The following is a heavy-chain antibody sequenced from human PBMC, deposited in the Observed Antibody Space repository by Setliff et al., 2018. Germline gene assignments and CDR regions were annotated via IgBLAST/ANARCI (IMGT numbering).Heavy chain of an antibody. CDR2: ISGSFATT. CDR1: GFSFSNFA. V-gene: IGHV3-23*01. D-gene: IGHD4-17*01. CDR3: VKDKWMGTTSTFDH. Sequence: GGSLRLSCIASGFSFSNFAMSWVRQAPGKGLEWVSGISGSFATTHHADSVRGRFTISRDNSKNTLFLQMESLRVDDTAEYFCVKDKWMGTTSTFDHWGRGTLVPVSS. J-gene: IGHJ4*02.